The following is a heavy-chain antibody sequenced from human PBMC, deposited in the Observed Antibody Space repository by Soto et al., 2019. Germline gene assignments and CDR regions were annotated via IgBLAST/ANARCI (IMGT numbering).Heavy chain of an antibody. V-gene: IGHV3-30*18. CDR1: GFTFSSYG. Sequence: QVQLVESGGGVVQPGRSLRLSCAASGFTFSSYGMHWVRQAPGKGLEWVAVISYDGSNKYYADSVKGRFTISRDNSKNTLYLQMNGLRAEDTAVYYCAKDRRATGTTWFDYWGQGTLVTVSS. D-gene: IGHD1-7*01. CDR3: AKDRRATGTTWFDY. J-gene: IGHJ4*02. CDR2: ISYDGSNK.